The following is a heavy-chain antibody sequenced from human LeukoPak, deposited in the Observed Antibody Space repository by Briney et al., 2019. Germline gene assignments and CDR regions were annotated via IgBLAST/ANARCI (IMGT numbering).Heavy chain of an antibody. Sequence: SETLSLTCAVYGGSFSGYYWSWLRQPPGKGLEWIGEINHSGRTNYNPSLKSRVTISVDTSKNQFSLKLRSVTAADTAVYYCARYKVVTPMDVWGKGTTVTVSS. CDR3: ARYKVVTPMDV. V-gene: IGHV4-34*01. J-gene: IGHJ6*04. CDR1: GGSFSGYY. CDR2: INHSGRT. D-gene: IGHD4-23*01.